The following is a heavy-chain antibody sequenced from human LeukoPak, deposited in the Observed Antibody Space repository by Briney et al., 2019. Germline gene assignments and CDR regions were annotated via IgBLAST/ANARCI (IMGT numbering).Heavy chain of an antibody. CDR2: INHSGST. CDR3: ARLRGDFGVVTLPSRWGYMDV. CDR1: GGSFSGYY. Sequence: SETLSLTCAVYGGSFSGYYWSWIRQPPGKGLEWIGEINHSGSTNYNPSLKSRVTISVDTSKNQFSLKLSSVTAADTAVYYCARLRGDFGVVTLPSRWGYMDVWGKGTTVTVSS. D-gene: IGHD3-3*01. V-gene: IGHV4-34*01. J-gene: IGHJ6*03.